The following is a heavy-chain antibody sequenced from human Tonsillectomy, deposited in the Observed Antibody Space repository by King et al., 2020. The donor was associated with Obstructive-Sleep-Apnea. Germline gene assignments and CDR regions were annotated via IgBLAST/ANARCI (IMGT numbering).Heavy chain of an antibody. V-gene: IGHV5-51*01. CDR1: GYSFTSYW. CDR2: IYPGDSDT. Sequence: VQLVESGAEVKKPGESLKISCKGSGYSFTSYWIGWVRQMPGKGLEWMGIIYPGDSDTRYSPSFQGQVTISADNSISTAYLQWSSLKASDTAMYYCARGRYCTNGVCYKRNYYGMGVWGQGTTVTVSS. CDR3: ARGRYCTNGVCYKRNYYGMGV. J-gene: IGHJ6*02. D-gene: IGHD2-8*01.